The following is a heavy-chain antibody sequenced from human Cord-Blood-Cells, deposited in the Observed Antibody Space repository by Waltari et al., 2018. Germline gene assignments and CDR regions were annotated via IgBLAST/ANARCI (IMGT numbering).Heavy chain of an antibody. Sequence: QVQLQESGPGLVKPSETLSLTCTVSGGSISSYYWIWIRQPPGTGLEWIGYIYYSGSTNYNPSLKSRVTISVDTSKNQFSLKLSSVTAADTAVYYCARQVRYCSSTSCNDAFDIWGQGTMVTVSS. V-gene: IGHV4-59*08. J-gene: IGHJ3*02. D-gene: IGHD2-2*01. CDR1: GGSISSYY. CDR3: ARQVRYCSSTSCNDAFDI. CDR2: IYYSGST.